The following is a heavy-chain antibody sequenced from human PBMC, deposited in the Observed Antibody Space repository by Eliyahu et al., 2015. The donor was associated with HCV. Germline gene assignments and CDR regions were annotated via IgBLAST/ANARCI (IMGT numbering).Heavy chain of an antibody. CDR2: XYYSGST. Sequence: QVQLQESGPGXVKPSEXLSLTCTVSGGSINNYYWSWXRQPPGRGLXXIGYXYYSGSTNYNPSXKSXVTISVDTSKNQFXLNLRSVTAADTAVYYCARGRGAGGSSGNWFDPWGQGTLVIVTS. CDR3: ARGRGAGGSSGNWFDP. J-gene: IGHJ5*02. D-gene: IGHD2-15*01. CDR1: GGSINNYY. V-gene: IGHV4-59*01.